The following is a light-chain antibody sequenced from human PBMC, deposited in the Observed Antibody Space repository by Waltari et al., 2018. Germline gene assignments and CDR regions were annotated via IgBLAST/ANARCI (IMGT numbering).Light chain of an antibody. V-gene: IGLV2-18*01. Sequence: QSALTQPPSVSGSPGQSVTISCTGTSNDVGPFDRVSWYQQPPGTAPKLLIFEVSNRPSGVPYRFSGSASGNTASLTISGLQAEDEADYYCCLYTTNFYVFAPATKVTVL. CDR2: EVS. CDR1: SNDVGPFDR. J-gene: IGLJ1*01. CDR3: CLYTTNFYV.